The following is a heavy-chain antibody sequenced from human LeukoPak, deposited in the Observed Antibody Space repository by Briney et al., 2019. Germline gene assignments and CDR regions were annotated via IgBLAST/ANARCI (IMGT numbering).Heavy chain of an antibody. Sequence: PGGSLRLSCAASGFTFSSYSMNWVRQAPGKGLEWVSSISSSSSYIYYADSVKGRFTISRDNAKNSLYLQMNSLRAEDTAVYYCARMCSGGSCYLSGRWYWGQGTLVTVSS. V-gene: IGHV3-21*01. CDR3: ARMCSGGSCYLSGRWY. D-gene: IGHD2-15*01. CDR2: ISSSSSYI. CDR1: GFTFSSYS. J-gene: IGHJ4*02.